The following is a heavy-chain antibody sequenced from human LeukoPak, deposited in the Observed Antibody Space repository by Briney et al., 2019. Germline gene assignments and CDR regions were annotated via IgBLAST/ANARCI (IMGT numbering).Heavy chain of an antibody. V-gene: IGHV1-8*02. D-gene: IGHD3-3*01. CDR2: MNPNSGNT. CDR3: VRGHWSGYSYNWFDP. Sequence: GASVKVSCKASGGTFSSYAISWVRQAPGQGLEWMGWMNPNSGNTGYAQKFQGRVTMTRTTSMSTAYMELNSLRSEDTAVYYCVRGHWSGYSYNWFDPWGQGTLVTVSS. CDR1: GGTFSSYA. J-gene: IGHJ5*02.